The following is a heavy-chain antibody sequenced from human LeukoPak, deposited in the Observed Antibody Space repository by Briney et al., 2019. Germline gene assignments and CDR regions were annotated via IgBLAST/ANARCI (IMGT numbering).Heavy chain of an antibody. CDR3: ATGRDGYNSEYFQH. D-gene: IGHD5-24*01. CDR1: GYTFTGYY. Sequence: ASVKVSCKASGYTFTGYYMHWVRQAPGQGLEWMGWINPNSGGTNYAQKFQGRVTMTRDTSTSTVYMELSSLRSEDTAVYFCATGRDGYNSEYFQHWGQGTLVTVSS. CDR2: INPNSGGT. J-gene: IGHJ1*01. V-gene: IGHV1-2*02.